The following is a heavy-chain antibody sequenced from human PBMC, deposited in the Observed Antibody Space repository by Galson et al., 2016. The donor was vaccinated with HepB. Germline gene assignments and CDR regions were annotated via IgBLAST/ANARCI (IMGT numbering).Heavy chain of an antibody. Sequence: SVKVSCKASRGTFSNHAISWVRQAPGQGLEWMGGIIPMLGKANYAQRFQDRVTITADESRSAASMELSSLRFEDTAVFYCATSASYLAAADLYYFDYWGQGTRVTVSS. CDR1: RGTFSNHA. J-gene: IGHJ4*02. V-gene: IGHV1-69*13. CDR3: ATSASYLAAADLYYFDY. D-gene: IGHD6-25*01. CDR2: IIPMLGKA.